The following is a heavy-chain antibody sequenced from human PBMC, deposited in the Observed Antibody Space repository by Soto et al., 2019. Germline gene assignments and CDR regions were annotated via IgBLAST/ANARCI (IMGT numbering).Heavy chain of an antibody. J-gene: IGHJ4*02. CDR3: ARDLSATPGEWCY. CDR1: GFTVSSNY. CDR2: IYSGGST. V-gene: IGHV3-66*01. D-gene: IGHD2-15*01. Sequence: EVQLVESGGGLVQPGGSLRLSCAASGFTVSSNYMSWVRQAPGKGLEWVSVIYSGGSTYYADSVKGRFTISRDNSKNTLYLQMNSLRAEDTAVYYCARDLSATPGEWCYWGQGTLVTVSS.